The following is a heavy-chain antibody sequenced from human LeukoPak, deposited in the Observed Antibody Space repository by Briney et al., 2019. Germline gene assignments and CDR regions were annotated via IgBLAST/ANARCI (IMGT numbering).Heavy chain of an antibody. J-gene: IGHJ2*01. Sequence: PSETLSLTCTVSGGSITGGGYSWSWIRQAPGKGLEWIGYIYYSGTTNYNPSLKSRVTISVDTSKNQFSLKLSSVTAADTAVYYCARLGPAAIKQQPVWYFDLWGRGTLVTVSS. CDR3: ARLGPAAIKQQPVWYFDL. CDR1: GGSITGGGYS. CDR2: IYYSGTT. D-gene: IGHD6-13*01. V-gene: IGHV4-61*08.